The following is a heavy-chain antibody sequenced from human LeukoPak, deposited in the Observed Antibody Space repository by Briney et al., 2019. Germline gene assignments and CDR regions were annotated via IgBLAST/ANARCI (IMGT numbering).Heavy chain of an antibody. V-gene: IGHV4-39*01. Sequence: PSETLSLTCTVSGGSISSSSYYWGWLRQPPGKGLEWIGSIYYSGSTYYNPSLKSRVTISVDTSKNQFSLKLSSVTAADTAVYYCARQGSGYDFDYWGQGTLVTVSS. CDR3: ARQGSGYDFDY. D-gene: IGHD5-12*01. J-gene: IGHJ4*02. CDR1: GGSISSSSYY. CDR2: IYYSGST.